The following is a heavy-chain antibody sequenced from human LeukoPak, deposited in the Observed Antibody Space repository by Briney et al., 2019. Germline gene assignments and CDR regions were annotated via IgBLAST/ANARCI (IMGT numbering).Heavy chain of an antibody. CDR2: IYYSGST. V-gene: IGHV4-59*01. CDR1: GGSIGSYY. D-gene: IGHD5-12*01. Sequence: SETLSLTCTISGGSIGSYYWSWIRQPPGMGLEWIGYIYYSGSTNYNPSLKSRVIISVDTSKNQFSLNLSSVTAADTAVYYCARSRWICGGHFDSWGQGTLVTVS. J-gene: IGHJ4*02. CDR3: ARSRWICGGHFDS.